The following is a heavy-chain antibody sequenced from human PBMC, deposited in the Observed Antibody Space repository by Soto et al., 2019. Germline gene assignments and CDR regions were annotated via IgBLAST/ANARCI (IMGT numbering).Heavy chain of an antibody. J-gene: IGHJ4*02. Sequence: SVKVSFKTSGFTFTSSAVQWLRQARGQRLEWIGWIVVGSGNTNYAQKFQERVTITRDMSTSTAYMELSSLRSEDTAVYYCAAGPRGSGSYLGYWGQGTLVTVSS. CDR1: GFTFTSSA. CDR2: IVVGSGNT. D-gene: IGHD1-26*01. CDR3: AAGPRGSGSYLGY. V-gene: IGHV1-58*01.